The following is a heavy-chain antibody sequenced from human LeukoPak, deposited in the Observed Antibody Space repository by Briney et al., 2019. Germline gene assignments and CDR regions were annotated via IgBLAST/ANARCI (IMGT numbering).Heavy chain of an antibody. Sequence: ASVKVSCKASGYTFTTYYIHWVRQAPGQGLEWVGIINPSGGSPTYVQKFQGRVTMTRDTSTSTVYMELSSLRSDDTAVYYCARGLGSGNYYGYWGQGTLVTVSS. CDR3: ARGLGSGNYYGY. D-gene: IGHD1-26*01. CDR1: GYTFTTYY. J-gene: IGHJ4*02. V-gene: IGHV1-46*01. CDR2: INPSGGSP.